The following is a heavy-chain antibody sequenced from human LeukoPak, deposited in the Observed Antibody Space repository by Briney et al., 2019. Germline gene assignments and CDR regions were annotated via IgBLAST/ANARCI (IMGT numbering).Heavy chain of an antibody. J-gene: IGHJ5*02. D-gene: IGHD2-21*01. CDR3: AKNGGLWWYWFDP. Sequence: SETLSLTCTVSGGSISSYYWSWIRQPPGKGLEWIGYIYYSGSTNYNPSLKSRVTISVDTSKNQFSLKLSSVTAADTAVYYCAKNGGLWWYWFDPWGQGTLVTVSS. V-gene: IGHV4-59*01. CDR1: GGSISSYY. CDR2: IYYSGST.